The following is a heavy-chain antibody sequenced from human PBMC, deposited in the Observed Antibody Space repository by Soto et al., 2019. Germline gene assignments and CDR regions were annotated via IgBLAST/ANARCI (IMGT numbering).Heavy chain of an antibody. J-gene: IGHJ4*02. CDR2: INSDGSST. D-gene: IGHD4-17*01. Sequence: EVQLVASGGGLVQPGGSLRLSCAASGFTVSSYLMHWVRQAPGKGLVWVSRINSDGSSTSFADSVKGRFTISRDNAKNTLYLQMNSRRAEDTAVYYCARVNYGDYGGVYDYWGQGTLVTVSS. CDR1: GFTVSSYL. V-gene: IGHV3-74*01. CDR3: ARVNYGDYGGVYDY.